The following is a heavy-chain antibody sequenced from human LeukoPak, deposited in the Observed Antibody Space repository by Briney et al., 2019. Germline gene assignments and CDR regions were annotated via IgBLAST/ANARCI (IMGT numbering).Heavy chain of an antibody. J-gene: IGHJ5*02. CDR1: GFTFNSYA. Sequence: GGSLRLSCAASGFTFNSYAMHWVRQAPGKGLEWVAVISYDGTNKYYADSVKGRFTISRDNSKNTLYLQMISLRTEDTAVYYCARGVKPLTIFGVVIYLDPWGQGTLVTVSS. V-gene: IGHV3-30-3*01. D-gene: IGHD3-3*01. CDR3: ARGVKPLTIFGVVIYLDP. CDR2: ISYDGTNK.